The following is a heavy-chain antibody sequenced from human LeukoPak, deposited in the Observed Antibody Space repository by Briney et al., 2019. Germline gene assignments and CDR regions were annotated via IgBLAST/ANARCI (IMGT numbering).Heavy chain of an antibody. V-gene: IGHV3-53*01. CDR3: ARRAGAYSHPYDY. J-gene: IGHJ4*02. CDR2: IYSGTI. CDR1: GFTVSSNS. Sequence: GGSLRLSCAASGFTVSSNSMSWVRQAPGKGLEWVSFIYSGTIHYSDSVKGRFTISRDNSKNTLYLQMNSLRAEDTAVYYCARRAGAYSHPYDYWGQGTLVTVSS. D-gene: IGHD4/OR15-4a*01.